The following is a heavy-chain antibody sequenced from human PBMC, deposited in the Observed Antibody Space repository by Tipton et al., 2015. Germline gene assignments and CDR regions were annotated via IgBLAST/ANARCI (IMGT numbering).Heavy chain of an antibody. CDR3: ARSGRITIFGVVPSGMDV. Sequence: TLSLTCTVSGGSISSYYWSWIRQPPGKGLEWIGYIHQSGSTRYNPSLKSRITISVDTSKNQFSLKLSSVTAADTAVYYCARSGRITIFGVVPSGMDVWGQGTTVTVSS. D-gene: IGHD3-3*01. CDR1: GGSISSYY. J-gene: IGHJ6*02. CDR2: IHQSGST. V-gene: IGHV4-59*01.